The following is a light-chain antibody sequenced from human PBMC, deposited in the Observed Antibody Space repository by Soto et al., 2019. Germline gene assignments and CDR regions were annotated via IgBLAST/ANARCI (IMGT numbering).Light chain of an antibody. V-gene: IGKV3-15*01. CDR1: QSVTNSY. J-gene: IGKJ1*01. CDR2: GAS. Sequence: EVVLTQSPGTLSLFPGGRATLSCRASQSVTNSYLAWFQQKPGQAPRLLIYGASTRATGIPARFSGSGSGTEFTLTISSLQSEDFAVYYCQQYNNWPQTFGQGTKVDIK. CDR3: QQYNNWPQT.